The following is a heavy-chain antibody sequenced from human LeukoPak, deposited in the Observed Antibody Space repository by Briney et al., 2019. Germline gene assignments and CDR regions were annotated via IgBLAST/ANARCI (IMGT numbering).Heavy chain of an antibody. CDR1: GGSISSSNW. CDR3: AGESGVYYDSSGYYYDTGFFDY. J-gene: IGHJ4*02. D-gene: IGHD3-22*01. V-gene: IGHV4-4*02. CDR2: IYHSGST. Sequence: PSETLSLTCAVSGGSISSSNWWSWVRQPPGKGLEWIGEIYHSGSTNYNPSLKSRVTISVDKSKNQFSLKLSSVTAADTAVYYCAGESGVYYDSSGYYYDTGFFDYWGQGTLVTVSS.